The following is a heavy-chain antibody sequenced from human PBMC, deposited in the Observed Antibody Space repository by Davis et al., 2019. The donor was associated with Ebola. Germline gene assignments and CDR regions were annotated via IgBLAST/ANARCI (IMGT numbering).Heavy chain of an antibody. V-gene: IGHV1-18*04. CDR3: ARGHTYGRWDDWFDP. CDR1: GYTFTSYG. CDR2: ISAYNGNT. D-gene: IGHD5-18*01. J-gene: IGHJ5*02. Sequence: ASVKVSCKASGYTFTSYGISWVRQAPGQGLEWMGWISAYNGNTAYAQILQGRVTMTTDTSTGTAYMELRSLRSDDTAVYYCARGHTYGRWDDWFDPWGQGTLVTVSS.